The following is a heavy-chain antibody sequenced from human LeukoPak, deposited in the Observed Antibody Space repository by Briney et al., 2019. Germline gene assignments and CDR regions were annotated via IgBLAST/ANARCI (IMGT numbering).Heavy chain of an antibody. CDR1: GFTFSIFS. D-gene: IGHD2-15*01. J-gene: IGHJ4*02. CDR3: ARDQVVRYFDY. CDR2: LGGTSSSL. Sequence: PGGSLRLSWSASGFTFSIFSMNWVRPAPGKGLEWVSSLGGTSSSLYYAESVKGRFTISRDNAKNALYLQMSSLRGEDTAEYYCARDQVVRYFDYWGQGTLVTVSS. V-gene: IGHV3-21*01.